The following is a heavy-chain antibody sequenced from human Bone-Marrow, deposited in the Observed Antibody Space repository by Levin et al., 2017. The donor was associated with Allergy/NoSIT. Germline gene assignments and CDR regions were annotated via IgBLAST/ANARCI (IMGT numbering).Heavy chain of an antibody. CDR1: GGSFSGYY. D-gene: IGHD3-3*01. V-gene: IGHV4-34*01. Sequence: KASETLSLTCAVYGGSFSGYYWSWIRQPPGKGLEWIGEINHSGNTNYNPSLKSRVTISIDTSKKQFSLRLSSVTAAATAVYYCAASVYNDFWSVIRNRNTLSMDVWGQGTTVTVSS. J-gene: IGHJ6*02. CDR2: INHSGNT. CDR3: AASVYNDFWSVIRNRNTLSMDV.